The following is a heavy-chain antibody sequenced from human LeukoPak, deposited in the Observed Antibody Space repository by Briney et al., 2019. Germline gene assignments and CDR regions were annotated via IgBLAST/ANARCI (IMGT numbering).Heavy chain of an antibody. CDR3: ASVKWFGELLPIDY. CDR2: ISGSGGST. Sequence: GGSLRLSCAASGFTFSSYAMSWVRQAPGKGLEWVSAISGSGGSTYYADSVKGRFTISRDNSKNTLYLQMNSLRAEDTAVYYCASVKWFGELLPIDYWGQGTLVTVSS. V-gene: IGHV3-23*01. J-gene: IGHJ4*02. D-gene: IGHD3-10*01. CDR1: GFTFSSYA.